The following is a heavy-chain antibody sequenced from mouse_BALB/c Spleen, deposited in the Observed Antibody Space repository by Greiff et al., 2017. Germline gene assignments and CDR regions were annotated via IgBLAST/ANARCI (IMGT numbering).Heavy chain of an antibody. CDR1: GFTFSSFG. J-gene: IGHJ4*01. Sequence: EVMLVESGGGLVQPGGSRKLSCAASGFTFSSFGMHWVRQAPEKGLEWVAYISSGSSTIYYADTVKGRFTISRDNPKNTLFLQMTSLRSEDTAMYYCARRDGNYRYAMDYWGQGTSVTVSS. V-gene: IGHV5-17*02. CDR3: ARRDGNYRYAMDY. CDR2: ISSGSSTI. D-gene: IGHD2-1*01.